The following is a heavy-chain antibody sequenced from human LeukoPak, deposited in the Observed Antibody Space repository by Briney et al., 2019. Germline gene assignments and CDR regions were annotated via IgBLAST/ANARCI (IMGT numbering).Heavy chain of an antibody. CDR1: GFTFNTYG. Sequence: GRSLRLSCAASGFTFNTYGMHWVRQAPGRGLEWVAVIWYDGSNKYYADSVKGRFTISRDNAKNSLHLQMNSLRAEDTAVYYCARLSDSSGTPRSDYWGQGTLVTVSS. CDR3: ARLSDSSGTPRSDY. V-gene: IGHV3-33*01. J-gene: IGHJ4*02. D-gene: IGHD3-22*01. CDR2: IWYDGSNK.